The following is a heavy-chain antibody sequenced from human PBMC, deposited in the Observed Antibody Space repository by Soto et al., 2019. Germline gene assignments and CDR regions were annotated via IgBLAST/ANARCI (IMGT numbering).Heavy chain of an antibody. CDR3: ARDQNGSPHFDY. J-gene: IGHJ4*02. V-gene: IGHV4-59*01. CDR1: GASISSYY. D-gene: IGHD1-26*01. CDR2: IFHSGST. Sequence: ETLSLTCTVSGASISSYYWSWIRQPPGRGLEWVGFIFHSGSTNCNPSLKSRVTFSVDTSKNQFSLKLTSVTAADTAVYYCARDQNGSPHFDYWGQGILVTVSS.